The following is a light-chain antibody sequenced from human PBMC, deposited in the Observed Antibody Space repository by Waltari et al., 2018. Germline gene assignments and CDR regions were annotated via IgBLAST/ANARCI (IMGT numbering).Light chain of an antibody. V-gene: IGKV1-33*01. J-gene: IGKJ4*01. CDR3: QQYNDVPPT. CDR1: QDISNY. CDR2: DAY. Sequence: DIQMTQSPSSLSASVGDGVTITCQASQDISNYLNWYQQKPGKAPNLVIYDAYSLETGVPSRFSGSGSGTEFTLTITSLQPEDIATYYCQQYNDVPPTFGGGTKVEIK.